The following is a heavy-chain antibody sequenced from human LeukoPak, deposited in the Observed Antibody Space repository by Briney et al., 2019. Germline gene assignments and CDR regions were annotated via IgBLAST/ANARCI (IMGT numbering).Heavy chain of an antibody. CDR1: GGSISSSY. V-gene: IGHV4-59*01. D-gene: IGHD3-9*01. Sequence: SETLSLTCTDSGGSISSSYRTCIGQPPGKGLEWIGNINHSGSTRYNPSLKSRVTIFLDMSKNQISLELHSLTATDTAVYYCARATNDALNAHYTGGLYYMDVWGKGTTVIVSS. CDR2: INHSGST. J-gene: IGHJ6*03. CDR3: ARATNDALNAHYTGGLYYMDV.